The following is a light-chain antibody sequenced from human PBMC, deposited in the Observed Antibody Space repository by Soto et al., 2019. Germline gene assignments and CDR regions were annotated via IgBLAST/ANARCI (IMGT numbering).Light chain of an antibody. Sequence: QAVVTQPPSVSGAPGQRVTISCTGSRSNIGAGYAVHWYQQFPGTAPKLLIYDNTNRPSGVPDRFSASKSATSASLAITGLQAEDEADYYCQSYDSSDKLIFGGGTQLTVL. CDR2: DNT. CDR1: RSNIGAGYA. J-gene: IGLJ7*01. V-gene: IGLV1-40*01. CDR3: QSYDSSDKLI.